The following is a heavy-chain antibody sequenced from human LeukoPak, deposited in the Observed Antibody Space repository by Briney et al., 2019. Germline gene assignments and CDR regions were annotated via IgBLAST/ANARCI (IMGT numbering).Heavy chain of an antibody. Sequence: GGSLRLSCTASGFTFGDYAMSWVRQAPGKGLEWVGFIRSKAYGGTTEYAASVKGRFTISRDDSKSIAYLQMNSLKTEDTAVYYCTSSYYDSSGYYPSTGNFDYWGQGTLVTVSS. J-gene: IGHJ4*02. CDR3: TSSYYDSSGYYPSTGNFDY. CDR2: IRSKAYGGTT. V-gene: IGHV3-49*04. D-gene: IGHD3-22*01. CDR1: GFTFGDYA.